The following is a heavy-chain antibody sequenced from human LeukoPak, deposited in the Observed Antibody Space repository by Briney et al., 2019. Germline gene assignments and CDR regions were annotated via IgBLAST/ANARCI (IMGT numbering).Heavy chain of an antibody. J-gene: IGHJ3*02. V-gene: IGHV3-23*01. Sequence: PGGSLRLPCAASGFTFSSYAMSWVRQAPGKGLEWVSAISGSGGSTYYADSVKGRFTISRDNSKNTLYLQMNSLRAEDTAVYYCAKQMLYDSSGYYYGAFDIWGQGTMVTVSS. CDR1: GFTFSSYA. D-gene: IGHD3-22*01. CDR2: ISGSGGST. CDR3: AKQMLYDSSGYYYGAFDI.